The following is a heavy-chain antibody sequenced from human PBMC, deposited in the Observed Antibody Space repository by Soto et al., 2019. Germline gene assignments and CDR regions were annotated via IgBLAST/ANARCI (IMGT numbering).Heavy chain of an antibody. CDR3: ATEKLYDYGDGPLNWFDP. V-gene: IGHV4-39*01. Sequence: QLQLQESGPGLVKPSETLSLTCTVSGGSISSSSNYYWGWIRQPPGKGLEWIGSIYYSGSPYYNPSLKSRVTISVDTSKNQFSLKLTSVTAADTAVYYCATEKLYDYGDGPLNWFDPWGQGTLVTVSS. D-gene: IGHD4-17*01. J-gene: IGHJ5*02. CDR1: GGSISSSSNYY. CDR2: IYYSGSP.